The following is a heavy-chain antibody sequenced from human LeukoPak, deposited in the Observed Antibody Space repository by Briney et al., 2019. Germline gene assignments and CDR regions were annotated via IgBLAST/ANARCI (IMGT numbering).Heavy chain of an antibody. D-gene: IGHD4-17*01. Sequence: SETLSLTCAVYGGSFSGYYWSWIRQPPGKGLEWIGEINHSGSTNYNPSLKSRVTISVDTSKNQFSLKLSSVTAADTAVYYCAKDYGDYRAFFDYWGQGTVVTVSS. CDR1: GGSFSGYY. V-gene: IGHV4-34*01. J-gene: IGHJ4*02. CDR2: INHSGST. CDR3: AKDYGDYRAFFDY.